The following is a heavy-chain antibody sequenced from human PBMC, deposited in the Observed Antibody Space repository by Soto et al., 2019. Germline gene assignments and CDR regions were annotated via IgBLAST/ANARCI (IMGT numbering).Heavy chain of an antibody. V-gene: IGHV4-61*01. CDR1: GGSVSSGNYY. J-gene: IGHJ6*02. CDR2: IHYTGSS. CDR3: ARDDLSFPGMDV. Sequence: PSETLSLTCTVSGGSVSSGNYYGSWIRQPPGKGMLWIVVIHYTGSSSYNPSLKSRVTMLLDKFNHQFSMKLSAVTDAYTVVYYCARDDLSFPGMDVWGQGITVTVSS. D-gene: IGHD3-16*02.